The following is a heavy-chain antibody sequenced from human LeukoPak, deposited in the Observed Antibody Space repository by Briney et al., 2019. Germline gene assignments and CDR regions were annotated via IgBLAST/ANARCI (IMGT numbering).Heavy chain of an antibody. CDR1: GYTFTIYG. CDR3: ARDPARSGTYDY. V-gene: IGHV1-18*01. D-gene: IGHD1-26*01. J-gene: IGHJ4*02. CDR2: ISAYNANT. Sequence: VKVSCKASGYTFTIYGISWVRQAPGQGLEWMGWISAYNANTNYAQKLQGRVTMTTDTSTSTAYMELRSLRSDDTAVYYCARDPARSGTYDYWGQGTLVTVSS.